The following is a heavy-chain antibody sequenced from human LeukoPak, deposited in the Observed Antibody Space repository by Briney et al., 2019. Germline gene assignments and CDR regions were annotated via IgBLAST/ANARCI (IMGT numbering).Heavy chain of an antibody. Sequence: ASVKVSCKASGYTFTGYYMHWVRQAPGQGLEWMGRINPNSGGTNYAQKFQGRVTMTRDTSISTAYMELSSLRSEDTAVYYCARGLRYCSSTSCPELDDAFDIWGQGTMVTVSS. J-gene: IGHJ3*02. D-gene: IGHD2-2*01. V-gene: IGHV1-2*06. CDR3: ARGLRYCSSTSCPELDDAFDI. CDR2: INPNSGGT. CDR1: GYTFTGYY.